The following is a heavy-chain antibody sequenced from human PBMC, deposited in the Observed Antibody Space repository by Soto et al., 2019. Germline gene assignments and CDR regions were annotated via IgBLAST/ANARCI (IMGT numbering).Heavy chain of an antibody. CDR1: GGTSSDQW. D-gene: IGHD2-8*01. CDR2: VFLGDSDA. Sequence: GESLKISCKGSGGTSSDQWIGWVRHTPDKGLEWIGFVFLGDSDARYSPAFQGQVAMSADRSGTYLQWSSLKALDTGIYYCARRRGRCSDGVCYSWWFDPWGQGTRVTVSS. J-gene: IGHJ5*02. V-gene: IGHV5-51*01. CDR3: ARRRGRCSDGVCYSWWFDP.